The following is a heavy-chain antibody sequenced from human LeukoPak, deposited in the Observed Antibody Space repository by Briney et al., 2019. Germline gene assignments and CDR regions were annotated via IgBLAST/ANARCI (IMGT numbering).Heavy chain of an antibody. J-gene: IGHJ4*02. CDR2: IYPGDSAT. Sequence: GESLKISCKGSGYSFTSYWIGWVRQMRGKGLEWMGIIYPGDSATRYSPSFQGQVTISADKSISAAYLQWSSLKASDTAMYYCARSIAAAVTVDYWGQGTLVTASS. D-gene: IGHD6-13*01. V-gene: IGHV5-51*01. CDR3: ARSIAAAVTVDY. CDR1: GYSFTSYW.